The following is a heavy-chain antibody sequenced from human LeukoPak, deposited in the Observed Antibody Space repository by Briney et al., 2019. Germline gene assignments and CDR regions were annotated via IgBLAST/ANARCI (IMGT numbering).Heavy chain of an antibody. CDR2: ISGSGGST. CDR3: AKDLKAQYYYDSSGYSSLFDY. D-gene: IGHD3-22*01. V-gene: IGHV3-23*01. CDR1: GFTFSNYA. Sequence: GGSLRLSCAASGFTFSNYAMSWVRQAPGKGLEWVSAISGSGGSTYYADSVKGRFTISRDNSKNTLYLQMNSLRAEDTAVYYCAKDLKAQYYYDSSGYSSLFDYWGQGTLVTVSS. J-gene: IGHJ4*02.